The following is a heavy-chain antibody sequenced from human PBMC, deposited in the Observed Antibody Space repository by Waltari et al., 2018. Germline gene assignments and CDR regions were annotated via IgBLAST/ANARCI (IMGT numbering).Heavy chain of an antibody. CDR1: GGNFSNYA. Sequence: QVQLVQSGAEVKKPGSSVKASCKASGGNFSNYALTCVRKAPGQGLEWMGGIIPIFGTPNYAQKFQGRVTIIADESTSTVYMELSSLRSEDTAVYYCARSYYYDRIGDYPSLGAFDYWGQGTLVTVSS. CDR2: IIPIFGTP. D-gene: IGHD3-22*01. V-gene: IGHV1-69*12. J-gene: IGHJ4*02. CDR3: ARSYYYDRIGDYPSLGAFDY.